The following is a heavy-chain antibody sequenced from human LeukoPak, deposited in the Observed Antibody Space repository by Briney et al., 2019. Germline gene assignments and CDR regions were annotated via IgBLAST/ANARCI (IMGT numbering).Heavy chain of an antibody. Sequence: PGGSLRLSCAASGFTFSNAYMNWVRQAPGKGLEWVSAISGSGGSTYYADSVKGRFTISRDNSKNTLYLQMNSLRAVDTAVYYCAKDHYDSSGYYIFDYWGQGTLVTVSS. D-gene: IGHD3-22*01. CDR3: AKDHYDSSGYYIFDY. V-gene: IGHV3-23*01. CDR2: ISGSGGST. CDR1: GFTFSNAY. J-gene: IGHJ4*02.